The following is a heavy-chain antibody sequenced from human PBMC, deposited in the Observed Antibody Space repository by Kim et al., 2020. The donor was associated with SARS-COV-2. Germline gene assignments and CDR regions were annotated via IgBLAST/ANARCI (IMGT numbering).Heavy chain of an antibody. D-gene: IGHD3-10*01. J-gene: IGHJ4*02. V-gene: IGHV4-39*07. CDR1: GGSISSSSYY. Sequence: SETLSLTCTVSGGSISSSSYYWGWIRQPPGKGLEWIGSIYYSGSTYYNPSLKSRVTISVDTSKNQFSLKLSSVTAADTAVYYCARGGGSGIGYWGQGTLVTVSS. CDR3: ARGGGSGIGY. CDR2: IYYSGST.